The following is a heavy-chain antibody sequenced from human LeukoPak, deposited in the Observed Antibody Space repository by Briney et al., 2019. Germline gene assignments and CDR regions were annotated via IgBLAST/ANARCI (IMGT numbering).Heavy chain of an antibody. CDR2: IYHSGST. Sequence: SETLSLTCTVSGYSNSRDYYWGWMRPPPGKGLERIGSIYHSGSTYYNPSVKSRVTISVDTSKNQFSLKLSSVTAADTAVYYCAREPDLIIAVAGDAFDIWGQGTMVTVSS. CDR1: GYSNSRDYY. CDR3: AREPDLIIAVAGDAFDI. D-gene: IGHD6-19*01. V-gene: IGHV4-38-2*02. J-gene: IGHJ3*02.